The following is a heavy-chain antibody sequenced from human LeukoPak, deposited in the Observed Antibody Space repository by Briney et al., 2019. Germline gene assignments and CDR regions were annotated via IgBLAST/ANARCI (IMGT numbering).Heavy chain of an antibody. V-gene: IGHV3-11*05. Sequence: GGSLRLSCAASGFTFSSYAMSWIRQAPGKGLEWVSYISSGSSHTNYADSEKGRFTISRDNAENSLYLQMNSLRAEDTAVYYCARAMAADDAFDIWGQGTMVTVSS. J-gene: IGHJ3*02. CDR2: ISSGSSHT. CDR3: ARAMAADDAFDI. CDR1: GFTFSSYA. D-gene: IGHD5-24*01.